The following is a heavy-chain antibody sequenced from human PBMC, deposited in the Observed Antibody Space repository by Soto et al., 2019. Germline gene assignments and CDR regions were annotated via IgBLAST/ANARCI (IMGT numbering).Heavy chain of an antibody. CDR1: GFTFSSYA. V-gene: IGHV3-30-3*01. CDR2: ISYDGSNK. J-gene: IGHJ4*02. D-gene: IGHD5-18*01. Sequence: QVQLVESGGGVVQPGRSLRLSCAASGFTFSSYAMHWVRQAPGKGLEWVAVISYDGSNKYYADSVKGRFTISRDNSKNALYLQMNGLRAEDTAVYCCAGAAGYTAMAPYFWGQGTLVTVSS. CDR3: AGAAGYTAMAPYF.